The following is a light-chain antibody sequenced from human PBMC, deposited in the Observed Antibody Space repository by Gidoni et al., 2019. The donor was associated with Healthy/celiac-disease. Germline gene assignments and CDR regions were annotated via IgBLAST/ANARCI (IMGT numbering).Light chain of an antibody. CDR1: GSNIGNNA. Sequence: QSVLTQPPSVSEAPRQRVTISCSGSGSNIGNNAVNWYQQLQGKAPKPLSYYDDLLPSGVSDRFSGSKPGTSASLAISGLQSEDEADYYCAAWDDSLNGYVFGTGTKVTVL. CDR3: AAWDDSLNGYV. J-gene: IGLJ1*01. CDR2: YDD. V-gene: IGLV1-36*01.